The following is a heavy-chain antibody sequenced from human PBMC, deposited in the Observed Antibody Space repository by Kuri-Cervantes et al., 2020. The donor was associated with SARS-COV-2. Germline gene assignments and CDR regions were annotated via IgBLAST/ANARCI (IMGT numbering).Heavy chain of an antibody. CDR2: ISWNSGSI. J-gene: IGHJ4*02. V-gene: IGHV3-9*01. D-gene: IGHD3-22*01. Sequence: GGSLRLSCAASGFTFDDYAMHWVRQAPGKGLEWVSGISWNSGSIGYADSVKGRFTISRDNAKNSLYLQMNSLRAEDTAVYYCARSYDSSGYYYSGSAYYFDYWGQGTLVTVSS. CDR1: GFTFDDYA. CDR3: ARSYDSSGYYYSGSAYYFDY.